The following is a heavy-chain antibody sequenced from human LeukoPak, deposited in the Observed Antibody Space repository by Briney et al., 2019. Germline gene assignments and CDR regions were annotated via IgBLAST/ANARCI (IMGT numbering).Heavy chain of an antibody. CDR1: GFTFSSYG. CDR2: ISYDGSNK. Sequence: GGSLRLSCAASGFTFSSYGMHWVRQAPGKGLEWVAVISYDGSNKYYADSVKGRFTISRDNSKNTQYLQMNSLRAEDTAVYYCASLMVRGARDWFDPWGQGTLVTVSS. J-gene: IGHJ5*02. D-gene: IGHD3-10*01. CDR3: ASLMVRGARDWFDP. V-gene: IGHV3-30*03.